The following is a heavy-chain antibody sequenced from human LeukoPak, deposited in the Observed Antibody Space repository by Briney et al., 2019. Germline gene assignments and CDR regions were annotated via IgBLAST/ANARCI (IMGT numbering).Heavy chain of an antibody. J-gene: IGHJ4*02. CDR1: GFTFSSYA. D-gene: IGHD6-13*01. V-gene: IGHV3-30*04. CDR2: ISYDGSNK. CDR3: ARDFVAAGTIFDY. Sequence: PGGSLRLSCAASGFTFSSYAMHWVRQAPGKGLEWVAVISYDGSNKYYADSVKCRFTISRDNSKHTLYLQMNSLRAEDTAVYYCARDFVAAGTIFDYWGQGTLVTVSS.